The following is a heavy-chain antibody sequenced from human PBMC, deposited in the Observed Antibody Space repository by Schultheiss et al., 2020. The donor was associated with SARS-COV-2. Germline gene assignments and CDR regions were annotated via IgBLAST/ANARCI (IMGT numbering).Heavy chain of an antibody. CDR1: GGSISSYY. Sequence: SETLSLTCTVSGGSISSYYWSWIRQPAGKGLEWIGEINHSGSTNYNPSLKSRVTISVDTSKNQFSLKLSSVTAADTAVYYCASLYCGGDCYLDYWGQGTLVTVSS. D-gene: IGHD2-21*02. CDR3: ASLYCGGDCYLDY. CDR2: INHSGST. V-gene: IGHV4-59*12. J-gene: IGHJ4*02.